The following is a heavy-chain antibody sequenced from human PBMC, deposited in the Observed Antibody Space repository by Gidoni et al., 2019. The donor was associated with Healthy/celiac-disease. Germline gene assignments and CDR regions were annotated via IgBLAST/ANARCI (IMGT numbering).Heavy chain of an antibody. J-gene: IGHJ4*02. CDR1: GGSVSSGSYY. CDR2: IYYSGST. Sequence: QVQLQESCPGLVKPSETLSLTCTVSGGSVSSGSYYWSWIRQPPGKGLEWIGYIYYSGSTNYNPSLKSRVTISVDTSKNQFSLKLSSVTAADTAVYYCARGGGVSGYDTLDYWGQGTLVTVSS. V-gene: IGHV4-61*01. D-gene: IGHD5-12*01. CDR3: ARGGGVSGYDTLDY.